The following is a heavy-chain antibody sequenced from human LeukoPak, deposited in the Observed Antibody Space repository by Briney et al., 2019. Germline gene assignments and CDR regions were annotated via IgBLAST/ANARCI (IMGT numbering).Heavy chain of an antibody. CDR3: ARASYSSSVYGMDV. Sequence: GGSLRLSCAASGFTFSSYGIHWVRQAPGKGLEWVALIWYDGSNKYYADSVKGRFTISRDNSKNTLYLQMNSLRAEDTAVYYCARASYSSSVYGMDVWGQGTTVTVSS. CDR2: IWYDGSNK. J-gene: IGHJ6*02. D-gene: IGHD6-6*01. CDR1: GFTFSSYG. V-gene: IGHV3-33*01.